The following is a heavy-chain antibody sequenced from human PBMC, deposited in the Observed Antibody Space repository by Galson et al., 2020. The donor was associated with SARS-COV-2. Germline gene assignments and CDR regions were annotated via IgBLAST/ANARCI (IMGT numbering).Heavy chain of an antibody. Sequence: ASDTLSLTCTVSGGSISSSSYYCGWNRQPPGKGLERIGSIYYSGSTYYNPSLKSRVTISVDTSKNQFSLKLSSVTAADTAVYYCARSAAMVRTFDYWGQGTLVTVSS. J-gene: IGHJ4*02. D-gene: IGHD5-18*01. CDR1: GGSISSSSYY. CDR3: ARSAAMVRTFDY. CDR2: IYYSGST. V-gene: IGHV4-39*01.